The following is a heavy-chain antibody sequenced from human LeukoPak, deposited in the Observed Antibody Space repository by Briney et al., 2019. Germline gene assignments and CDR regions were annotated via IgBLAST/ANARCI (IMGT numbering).Heavy chain of an antibody. Sequence: ASVKVSCKASGYTLTDYAIHWVRQAPGQGLEWVGRIDPHSGGTNYAQKFQGRVTLTRDASIGTAYMELRRLRSDDTAFYYCTRDLTISGPIGYWGQETLVTVSS. V-gene: IGHV1-2*06. CDR1: GYTLTDYA. J-gene: IGHJ4*02. CDR2: IDPHSGGT. D-gene: IGHD3-9*01. CDR3: TRDLTISGPIGY.